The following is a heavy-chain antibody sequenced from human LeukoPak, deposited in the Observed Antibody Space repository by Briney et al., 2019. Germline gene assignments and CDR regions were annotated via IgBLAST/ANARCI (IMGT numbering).Heavy chain of an antibody. CDR3: ARDFYYDSSGYYDALDI. CDR2: MYYSGST. Sequence: PSETLSLTCTVSGGSVSSGSYYWSWIWQPPGKGLEWIGYMYYSGSTSYNPSLKSRVTISVDTSKNQFSLKLSSVAAADTAVYYCARDFYYDSSGYYDALDIWGQGTMVTVSS. CDR1: GGSVSSGSYY. J-gene: IGHJ3*02. D-gene: IGHD3-22*01. V-gene: IGHV4-61*01.